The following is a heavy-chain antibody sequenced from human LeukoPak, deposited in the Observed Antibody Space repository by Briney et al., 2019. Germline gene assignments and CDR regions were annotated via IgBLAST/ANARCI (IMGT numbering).Heavy chain of an antibody. J-gene: IGHJ6*03. CDR3: ARDGSQQLSLIYYYYYMDV. D-gene: IGHD6-13*01. V-gene: IGHV1-2*02. Sequence: ASVKVSCKASGYTFTGYYMHWVRQAPGQGLEWMGWINPNSGGTNYAQKFQGRVTMARDTSISTAYMELSRLRSDDTAVYYCARDGSQQLSLIYYYYYMDVWGKGTTVTISS. CDR1: GYTFTGYY. CDR2: INPNSGGT.